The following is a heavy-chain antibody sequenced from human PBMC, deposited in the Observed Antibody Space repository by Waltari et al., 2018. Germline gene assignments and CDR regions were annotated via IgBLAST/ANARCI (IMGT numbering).Heavy chain of an antibody. J-gene: IGHJ4*02. CDR2: INHSGRT. CDR3: ARVRRITIFGVDGPLDY. CDR1: GGSFSGYY. Sequence: QVQLQQWGAGLLKPSETLSLTCAVYGGSFSGYYWSWIRQPPGKGLEWIGEINHSGRTNYSPSLKIRVTISVDTSKNQFSLKLSSVTAADTAVYYCARVRRITIFGVDGPLDYWGQGTLVTVSS. D-gene: IGHD3-3*01. V-gene: IGHV4-34*01.